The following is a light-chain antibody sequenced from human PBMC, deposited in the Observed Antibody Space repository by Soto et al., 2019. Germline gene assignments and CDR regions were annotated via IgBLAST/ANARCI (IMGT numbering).Light chain of an antibody. Sequence: EIVLTQSPGTLSLSPGERATLSCRASQSVRSSYLAWYQQKPGQAPRLLIYGASSRATGIPDRFSGSGSGTDFTLTITRLEPEDFAVYYCLQYSSSKTFGQGTKVEIK. V-gene: IGKV3-20*01. CDR1: QSVRSSY. CDR3: LQYSSSKT. J-gene: IGKJ1*01. CDR2: GAS.